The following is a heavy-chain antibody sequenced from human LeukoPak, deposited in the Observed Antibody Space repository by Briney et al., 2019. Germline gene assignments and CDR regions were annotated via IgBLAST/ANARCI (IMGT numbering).Heavy chain of an antibody. D-gene: IGHD2-21*02. CDR1: GFTFSSYS. CDR3: ARSVTHAFDI. V-gene: IGHV3-21*01. CDR2: ISSSSSYI. Sequence: GGSLRLSCAASGFTFSSYSMNWVRQAPGKGLEWVSSISSSSSYICYADSVKGRFTISRDNAKNLLYLQMNSLRAEDTAVYYCARSVTHAFDIWGQGTMVTVSS. J-gene: IGHJ3*02.